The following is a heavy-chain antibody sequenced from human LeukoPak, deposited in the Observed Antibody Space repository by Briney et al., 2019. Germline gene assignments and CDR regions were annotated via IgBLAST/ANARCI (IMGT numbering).Heavy chain of an antibody. Sequence: KTSETLSLTCTVSGGSISGYYWSWIRQPPGKGLEWIGYIYYSGSTNYNPSLKSRVTVSVDTSKNQFSLKLSSVTAADMALYYCARDRGAVAGFDYWGQGTLVTVSS. CDR1: GGSISGYY. J-gene: IGHJ4*02. CDR2: IYYSGST. V-gene: IGHV4-59*01. D-gene: IGHD6-19*01. CDR3: ARDRGAVAGFDY.